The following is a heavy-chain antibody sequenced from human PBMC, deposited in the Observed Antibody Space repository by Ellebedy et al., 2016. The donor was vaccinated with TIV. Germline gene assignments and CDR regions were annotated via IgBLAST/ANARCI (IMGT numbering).Heavy chain of an antibody. CDR1: GGSTSSYY. D-gene: IGHD1-26*01. V-gene: IGHV4-59*04. CDR2: IYYSGST. Sequence: SETLSLTCTVSGGSTSSYYWSWIRQPPGKGLEWIGYIYYSGSTYYNPSLKSRVTISVDTSKNQFSLKLSSVTAADTAVYYCAMWEGGSGYFDYWGQGTLVTVSS. J-gene: IGHJ4*02. CDR3: AMWEGGSGYFDY.